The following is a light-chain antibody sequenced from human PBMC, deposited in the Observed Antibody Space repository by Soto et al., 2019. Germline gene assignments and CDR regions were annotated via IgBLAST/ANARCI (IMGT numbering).Light chain of an antibody. CDR3: SSYTSSSTRV. V-gene: IGLV2-14*01. CDR2: EVS. J-gene: IGLJ3*02. Sequence: QSALTQPASVSGSPGQSITISCTGTSSDVGGYNYVSWYQQHPGKAPKLTIYEVSNRPSGVSNRFSGSKSGNTASLTISGLQAEDEADYYCSSYTSSSTRVFGRGTKLTVL. CDR1: SSDVGGYNY.